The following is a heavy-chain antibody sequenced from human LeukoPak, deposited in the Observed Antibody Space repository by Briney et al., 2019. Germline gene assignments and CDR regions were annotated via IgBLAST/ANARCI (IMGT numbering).Heavy chain of an antibody. CDR3: ASFSSGWYRVDY. J-gene: IGHJ4*02. CDR2: IIPIFGTA. V-gene: IGHV1-69*06. Sequence: SVKVSCKASGGTFSSYAISWVRQAPGQGLEWMGGIIPIFGTANYAQKFQGRVTITADKSTSTAYMELSSLRSEDTAVYYCASFSSGWYRVDYWGQGTLVTVSS. CDR1: GGTFSSYA. D-gene: IGHD6-19*01.